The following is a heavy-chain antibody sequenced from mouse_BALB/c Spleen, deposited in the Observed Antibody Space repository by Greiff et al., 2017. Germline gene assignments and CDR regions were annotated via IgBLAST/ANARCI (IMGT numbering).Heavy chain of an antibody. Sequence: VQLQESGPDLVAPSQSLSITCTVSGFSLTSYGVHWVRQPPGKGLEWLVVIWSDGSTTYNSALKSRLSISKDNSKSQVFLKMNSLQTDDTAMYYCARQYGNLYYYAMDYWGQGTSVTVSS. J-gene: IGHJ4*01. V-gene: IGHV2-6-2*01. CDR2: IWSDGST. CDR3: ARQYGNLYYYAMDY. D-gene: IGHD2-10*02. CDR1: GFSLTSYG.